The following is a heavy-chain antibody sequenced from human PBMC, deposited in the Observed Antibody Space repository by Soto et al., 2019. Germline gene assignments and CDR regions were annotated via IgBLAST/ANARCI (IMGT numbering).Heavy chain of an antibody. J-gene: IGHJ4*02. CDR2: IYNGVIT. V-gene: IGHV4-61*01. CDR1: GASVSSGNHY. D-gene: IGHD3-10*01. Sequence: QVLMQELGPGRVKPSETLSLTCTVSGASVSSGNHYWSWIRQPPRKKLGWIGFIYNGVITNYSPSLTSRVSITADTYSNQFSLKVSSVTAAETAVYYCARAGDANSWGQGALVTVSS. CDR3: ARAGDANS.